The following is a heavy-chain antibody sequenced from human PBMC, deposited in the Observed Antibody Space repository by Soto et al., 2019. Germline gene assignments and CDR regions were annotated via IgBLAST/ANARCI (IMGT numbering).Heavy chain of an antibody. CDR2: IKSKTDGGTT. CDR3: THDYGDYRYYFDY. Sequence: VGSLRLSCAASGFTFTYAWMSWVRQAPGKGPEWVGRIKSKTDGGTTDYAAPVKGRFTISRDDSKDTLYLQMNSLKIEDTAVYYCTHDYGDYRYYFDYWGPGTLVTVSS. J-gene: IGHJ4*02. V-gene: IGHV3-15*01. CDR1: GFTFTYAW. D-gene: IGHD4-17*01.